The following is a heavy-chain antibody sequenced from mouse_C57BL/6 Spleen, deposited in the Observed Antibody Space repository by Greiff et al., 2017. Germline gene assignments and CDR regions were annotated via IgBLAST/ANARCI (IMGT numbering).Heavy chain of an antibody. V-gene: IGHV1-63*01. Sequence: QVQLKQSGAELVRPGTSVKMSCKASGYTFTNYWIGWAKQRPGHGLEWIGDIYPGGGYTNYNEKFKGKGTLTADKSSSTAYMQFSSLTSEDSAIYYCARTGTYYFDYWGQGTTLTVSS. CDR3: ARTGTYYFDY. D-gene: IGHD4-1*01. CDR2: IYPGGGYT. CDR1: GYTFTNYW. J-gene: IGHJ2*01.